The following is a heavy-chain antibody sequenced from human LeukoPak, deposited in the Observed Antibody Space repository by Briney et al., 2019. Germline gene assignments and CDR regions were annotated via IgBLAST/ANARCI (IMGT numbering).Heavy chain of an antibody. Sequence: ASVKVSCKASGYTFTSYDINWVRQATGQGLEWMGWMNPNSGNTGYAQKFQGRVTMTRNTSISTAYMGLSSLRSEDTAVYYCARVERLHDYYYYGMDVWGQGTTVTVSS. D-gene: IGHD3-3*01. CDR3: ARVERLHDYYYYGMDV. J-gene: IGHJ6*02. CDR2: MNPNSGNT. CDR1: GYTFTSYD. V-gene: IGHV1-8*01.